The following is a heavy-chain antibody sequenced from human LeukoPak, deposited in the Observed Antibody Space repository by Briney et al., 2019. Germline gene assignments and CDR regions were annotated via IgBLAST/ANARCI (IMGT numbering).Heavy chain of an antibody. CDR2: INPGGGST. Sequence: ASVKVSCKASGYTFTSYYMHWVRQAPGQGLEWMGIINPGGGSTSYAQKFQGRVTMTRDTSTSTVYMELSSLRSEDTAVYYCARDLRGYSYYYGMDVWGQGTTDTVSS. V-gene: IGHV1-46*01. D-gene: IGHD5-12*01. J-gene: IGHJ6*02. CDR1: GYTFTSYY. CDR3: ARDLRGYSYYYGMDV.